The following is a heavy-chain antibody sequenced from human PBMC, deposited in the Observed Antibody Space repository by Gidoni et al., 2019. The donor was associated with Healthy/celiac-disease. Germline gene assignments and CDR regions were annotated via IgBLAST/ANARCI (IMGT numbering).Heavy chain of an antibody. J-gene: IGHJ6*02. CDR3: ARDVSSSGYYYYYYGMDV. CDR2: ISSSSSTI. D-gene: IGHD3-3*01. V-gene: IGHV3-48*02. Sequence: EVQLVESGGGLVQPGGSLRLSCAASGFTFSSYSMNWVRQAPGKGLEWVSYISSSSSTIYYADSVKGRFTISRDNAKNSLYLQMNSLRDEDTAVYYCARDVSSSGYYYYYYGMDVWGQGTTVTVSS. CDR1: GFTFSSYS.